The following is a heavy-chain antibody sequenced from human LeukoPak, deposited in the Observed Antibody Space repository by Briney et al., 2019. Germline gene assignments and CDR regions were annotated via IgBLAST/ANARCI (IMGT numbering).Heavy chain of an antibody. CDR3: AKILERELQYYYYGMDV. CDR2: ISTAGDRT. V-gene: IGHV3-23*01. CDR1: GFTFKSYA. D-gene: IGHD5-24*01. Sequence: GGSLRLSCAASGFTFKSYAMIWVRRAPGKGLESVSSISTAGDRTYYTDSVQGRFAISRDNSKNTLYLQMNSLRAEDTAVYYCAKILERELQYYYYGMDVWGQGTTVTVSS. J-gene: IGHJ6*02.